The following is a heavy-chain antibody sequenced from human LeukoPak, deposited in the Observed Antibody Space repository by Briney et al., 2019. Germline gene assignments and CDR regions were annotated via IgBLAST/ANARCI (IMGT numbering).Heavy chain of an antibody. CDR1: GFTFSNYA. CDR2: ISDNGGNT. D-gene: IGHD6-13*01. J-gene: IGHJ4*02. Sequence: GGSLRLSCSASGFTFSNYAIHWVRQAPGKGMEYVSTISDNGGNTNYADSVKGRFTISRDNSKNTLYLQMSSLRPEDTAVYYCVKAAGSWYGYFDYWGQGTLVTVSS. V-gene: IGHV3-64D*06. CDR3: VKAAGSWYGYFDY.